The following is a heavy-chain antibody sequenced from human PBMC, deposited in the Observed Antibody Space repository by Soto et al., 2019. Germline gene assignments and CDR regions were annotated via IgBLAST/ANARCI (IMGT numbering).Heavy chain of an antibody. CDR2: ISYDGSNK. V-gene: IGHV3-30-3*01. D-gene: IGHD4-17*01. J-gene: IGHJ3*02. CDR3: ATETTYSNAFDI. CDR1: GFTFSSYA. Sequence: QVQLVESGGGVVQPGRSLRLSCAASGFTFSSYAMHWVRQAPGKGLEWVAVISYDGSNKYYADSVKGRFTISRDNSKNTLYLQMNSLRAEDTAVYYCATETTYSNAFDIWGQGTMVTVSS.